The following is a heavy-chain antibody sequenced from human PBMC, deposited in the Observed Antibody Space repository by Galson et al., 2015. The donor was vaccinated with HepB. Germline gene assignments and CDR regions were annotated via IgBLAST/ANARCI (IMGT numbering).Heavy chain of an antibody. CDR2: IIPIFGTA. J-gene: IGHJ6*02. CDR1: GGTFSSYD. D-gene: IGHD3-10*01. CDR3: ARVVYMVRGVIPNYYYGMDV. Sequence: SVKVSCKASGGTFSSYDISWVRQAPGQGLEWVGGIIPIFGTANYAQKFQGRVTITANESTSTAYMELSSLRSEDTAVYYWARVVYMVRGVIPNYYYGMDVWGQGTTVTVSS. V-gene: IGHV1-69*13.